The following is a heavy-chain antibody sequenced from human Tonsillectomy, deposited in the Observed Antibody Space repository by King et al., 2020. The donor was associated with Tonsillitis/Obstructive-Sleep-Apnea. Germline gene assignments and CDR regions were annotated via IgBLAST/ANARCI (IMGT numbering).Heavy chain of an antibody. CDR2: INADNGNT. Sequence: QLVQSGAEVKKPGASVTVSCRASGYIFTDYAMHWVRQAPGQRLEWMGWINADNGNTKSSQRFQGRVTITRDTSASTAYMELSSLRSEDTAVYYCARSPPGPLLPFDYWGLGTLVTVSS. D-gene: IGHD2-15*01. CDR3: ARSPPGPLLPFDY. CDR1: GYIFTDYA. V-gene: IGHV1-3*01. J-gene: IGHJ4*02.